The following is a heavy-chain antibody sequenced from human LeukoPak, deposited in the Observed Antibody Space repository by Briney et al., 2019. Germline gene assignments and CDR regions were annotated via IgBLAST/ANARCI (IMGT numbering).Heavy chain of an antibody. J-gene: IGHJ4*02. Sequence: PGGSLRLSCAASGFTFSGYAMHWVRQAPGKGLEGVAVILHDGSKKYYVDSVKGRFTISRDNSINTLFLQLDSLRPEDSAVYYCAKTPTNWYTLDYWGQGTLVTVSS. CDR2: ILHDGSKK. CDR1: GFTFSGYA. CDR3: AKTPTNWYTLDY. V-gene: IGHV3-30*18. D-gene: IGHD2-2*02.